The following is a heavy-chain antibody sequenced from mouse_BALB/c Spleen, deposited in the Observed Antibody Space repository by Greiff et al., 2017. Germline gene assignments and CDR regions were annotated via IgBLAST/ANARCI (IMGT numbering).Heavy chain of an antibody. CDR3: ARGGIYGYAMDY. J-gene: IGHJ4*01. V-gene: IGHV1-9*01. CDR1: GYTFSSYW. Sequence: QVQLQQSGAELMKPGASVKISCKATGYTFSSYWIEWVKQRPGHGLEWIGEILPGSGSTNYNEKFKGKATFTADTSSNTAYMQLSSLTSEDSAVYYCARGGIYGYAMDYWGQGTSVTVSS. D-gene: IGHD1-1*02. CDR2: ILPGSGST.